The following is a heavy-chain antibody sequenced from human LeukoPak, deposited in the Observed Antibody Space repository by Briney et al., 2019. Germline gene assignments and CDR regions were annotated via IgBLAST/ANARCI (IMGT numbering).Heavy chain of an antibody. CDR3: ASDSPYYGIDV. CDR1: GFPFSSYW. V-gene: IGHV3-74*01. J-gene: IGHJ6*02. CDR2: INSDGSAT. Sequence: PGGSLRLSCAASGFPFSSYWMHWVRQVPGKGLLWVSRINSDGSATIYADSVRGRFTISRDNARNTLYLQMSGLRVDDTAVYHCASDSPYYGIDVWGQGTTVTVSS.